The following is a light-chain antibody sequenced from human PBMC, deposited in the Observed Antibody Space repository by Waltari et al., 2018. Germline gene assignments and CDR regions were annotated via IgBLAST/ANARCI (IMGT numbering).Light chain of an antibody. CDR2: GAA. CDR1: QSVGRS. J-gene: IGKJ1*01. V-gene: IGKV3-20*01. CDR3: QHYVRLPAT. Sequence: EIVLTQSPGTLSSSPGERATLSCLASQSVGRSLAWYQQKPGRAPRLLIFGAASRATGIPDRFSGSGSVPDFSLTISRLEPEDFAVYYCQHYVRLPATFGQGTKVEIK.